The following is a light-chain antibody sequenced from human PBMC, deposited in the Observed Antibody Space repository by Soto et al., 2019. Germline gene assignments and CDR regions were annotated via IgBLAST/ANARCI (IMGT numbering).Light chain of an antibody. J-gene: IGKJ1*01. V-gene: IGKV3-15*01. CDR1: QNVSSN. CDR2: DAS. CDR3: QQYNNWPWT. Sequence: EIVMTQSPATLSVSPGERATLSCRASQNVSSNLAWYQQKPGQAPRLLIYDASTRATGIQARFSGSGSGTEFTLTISSLQSEDFAVYYCQQYNNWPWTFGQGTKVEIK.